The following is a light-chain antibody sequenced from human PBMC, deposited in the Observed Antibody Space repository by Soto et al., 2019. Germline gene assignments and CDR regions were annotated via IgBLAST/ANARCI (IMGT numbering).Light chain of an antibody. J-gene: IGKJ1*01. CDR1: QNISNY. CDR2: GAS. CDR3: QQYGGSPRT. V-gene: IGKV3-20*01. Sequence: IVLTQSPATLSLSPGKRATLSCRASQNISNYLIWYQQKPGQAPRLLIHGASNRATGIPDRFSGSGSGTDFTLTISRLEPEDFAVYYCQQYGGSPRTFGQGTKVDIK.